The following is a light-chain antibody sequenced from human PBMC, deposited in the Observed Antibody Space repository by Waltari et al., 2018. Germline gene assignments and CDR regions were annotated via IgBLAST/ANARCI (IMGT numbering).Light chain of an antibody. CDR1: SSDVGGYNY. Sequence: QSALTQPASVSGSPGQSITISCTGSSSDVGGYNYVSWYQQHPGKAPKLMIYDVTNRASGVSNRFSGSKSGNTASLTISGLQAEDEADYYCSSYTRSSTYVFGIGTKVIVL. J-gene: IGLJ1*01. CDR2: DVT. V-gene: IGLV2-14*03. CDR3: SSYTRSSTYV.